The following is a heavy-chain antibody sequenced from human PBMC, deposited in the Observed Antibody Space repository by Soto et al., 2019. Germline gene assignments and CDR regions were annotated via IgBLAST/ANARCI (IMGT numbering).Heavy chain of an antibody. CDR1: GGTLSSYA. V-gene: IGHV1-69*13. D-gene: IGHD1-20*01. J-gene: IGHJ4*02. CDR3: ARRYNGNTVPFDF. Sequence: SSVKVSCQASGGTLSSYAISWVRQAPGQGHETTRAISAILCTANYAQKFQGRVTITADESTSTAYMELGSLRSEKTAVYYCARRYNGNTVPFDFWARGTLVTVTS. CDR2: ISAILCTA.